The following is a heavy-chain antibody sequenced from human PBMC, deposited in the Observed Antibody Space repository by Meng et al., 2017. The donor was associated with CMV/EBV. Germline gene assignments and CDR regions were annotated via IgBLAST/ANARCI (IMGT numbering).Heavy chain of an antibody. CDR1: GFTFSSYA. D-gene: IGHD3-10*01. Sequence: GESLKISCAASGFTFSSYAMHWVRQAPGKGLEWVAVISYDGSNKYYADSVKGRFTISRDNSNNTVYLQMNSLRGEDTGVYFCCSGSYYDSYGMGVWGQGTTVTVSS. CDR3: CSGSYYDSYGMGV. J-gene: IGHJ6*02. V-gene: IGHV3-30*14. CDR2: ISYDGSNK.